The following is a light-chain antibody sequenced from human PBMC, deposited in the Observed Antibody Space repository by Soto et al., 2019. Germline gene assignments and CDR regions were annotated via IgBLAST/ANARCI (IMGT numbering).Light chain of an antibody. CDR3: QKCKVAPFT. CDR2: AAS. V-gene: IGKV1-27*01. Sequence: DLQMTQSPSSLSASLGDRVTITCRASQGIDNHLAWYQQKPGKAPKLLIYAASTLHSGVPSRFTDSGSGTDFTLTISSLQPEDAATYYCQKCKVAPFTFGGGTKVEI. CDR1: QGIDNH. J-gene: IGKJ4*01.